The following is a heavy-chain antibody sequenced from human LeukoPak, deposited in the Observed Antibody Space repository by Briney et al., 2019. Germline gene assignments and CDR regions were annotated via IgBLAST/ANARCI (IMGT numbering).Heavy chain of an antibody. CDR3: TTNAAALDY. D-gene: IGHD6-13*01. Sequence: GASVKVSCKASGYTFTDHYIHWVRQAPGQGLEWMGWMNPSDNGVNYAQKFQGRVAMTRDTSISTAYVEVTRLTSDDTAVYYCTTNAAALDYWGHGTLVTVSS. V-gene: IGHV1-2*02. CDR2: MNPSDNGV. CDR1: GYTFTDHY. J-gene: IGHJ4*01.